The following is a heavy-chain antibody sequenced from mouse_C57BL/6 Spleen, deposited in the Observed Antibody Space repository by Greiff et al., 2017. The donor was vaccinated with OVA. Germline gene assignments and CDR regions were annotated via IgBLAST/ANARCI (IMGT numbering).Heavy chain of an antibody. CDR2: ISDGGSYT. CDR3: ARGPYYGSSHYYAMDY. D-gene: IGHD1-1*01. J-gene: IGHJ4*01. V-gene: IGHV5-4*03. Sequence: EVKLQESGGGLVKPGGSLKLSCAASGFTFSSYAMSWVRQTPEKRLEWVATISDGGSYTYYPDNVKGRFTISRDNAKNNLYLQMSHLKSEDTAMYYCARGPYYGSSHYYAMDYWGQGTSVTVSS. CDR1: GFTFSSYA.